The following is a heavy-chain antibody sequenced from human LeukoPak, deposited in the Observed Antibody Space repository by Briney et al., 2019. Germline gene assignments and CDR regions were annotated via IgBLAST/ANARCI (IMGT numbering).Heavy chain of an antibody. J-gene: IGHJ4*02. D-gene: IGHD6-13*01. Sequence: SETLSLTCTVSGGSISSSYYYWGWIRQPPGKGLEWIGSIHYSGSTYYNPSLKSRVTISVDTSKNQFSLKLRSVTAADTAVYYCARNLEYSSSWYSFGYWGQGTLVTVSS. CDR3: ARNLEYSSSWYSFGY. CDR2: IHYSGST. CDR1: GGSISSSYYY. V-gene: IGHV4-39*01.